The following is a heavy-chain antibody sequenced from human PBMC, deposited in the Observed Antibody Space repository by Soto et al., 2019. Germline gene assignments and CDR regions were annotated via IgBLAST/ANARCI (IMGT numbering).Heavy chain of an antibody. V-gene: IGHV4-31*03. D-gene: IGHD2-2*01. CDR2: IDYSGSA. CDR3: GRGRGYCSSSSGHAYFNY. CDR1: GGSISSGGYY. Sequence: SETLCLTCTVSGGSISSGGYYWSWLRQHPGKGLEGIGYIDYSGSAYYNPSLRSRVTISVDTSKNQFCLKLRSVTAADTAVYYCGRGRGYCSSSSGHAYFNYWGQGTLVTVS. J-gene: IGHJ4*02.